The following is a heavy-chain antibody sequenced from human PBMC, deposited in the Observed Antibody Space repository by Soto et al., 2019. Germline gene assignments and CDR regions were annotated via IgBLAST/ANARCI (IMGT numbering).Heavy chain of an antibody. D-gene: IGHD2-15*01. CDR1: GGSFSGYY. CDR3: ARASSSPRLYGMDV. V-gene: IGHV4-34*01. J-gene: IGHJ6*02. CDR2: INHSGST. Sequence: PSETLSLTCAVYGGSFSGYYWSWIRQPPGKGLEWIGEINHSGSTNYNPSLKSRVTISVDTSKNQFSLKLSSVTAADTAVYYCARASSSPRLYGMDVWGQGTTVTV.